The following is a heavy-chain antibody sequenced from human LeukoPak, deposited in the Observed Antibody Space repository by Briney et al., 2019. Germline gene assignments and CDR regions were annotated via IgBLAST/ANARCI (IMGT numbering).Heavy chain of an antibody. D-gene: IGHD5-12*01. J-gene: IGHJ5*02. V-gene: IGHV1-69*13. CDR1: GGTFSSYA. CDR2: IIPIFGTA. CDR3: ARGREAYSGYDFRWFDP. Sequence: SVKVSCKASGGTFSSYAISWVRQAPGQGLEWMGGIIPIFGTANYAQKFQGRVTITADESTSTAYMELSSLRSEDTAAYYCARGREAYSGYDFRWFDPWGQGTLVTVSS.